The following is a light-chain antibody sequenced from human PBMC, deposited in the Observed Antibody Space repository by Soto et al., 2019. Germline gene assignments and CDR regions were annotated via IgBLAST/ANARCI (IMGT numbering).Light chain of an antibody. CDR3: QHLNRYPLNT. CDR1: QGISSY. Sequence: DIQLTQSPSFLSASVGDRVTITCRASQGISSYLAWYQQKPGKAPKLLIYAASTLQSGVPSRFSGSGSGTEFTLTNSSLQPEDFATYYCQHLNRYPLNTFGQGTRLEIK. V-gene: IGKV1-9*01. CDR2: AAS. J-gene: IGKJ5*01.